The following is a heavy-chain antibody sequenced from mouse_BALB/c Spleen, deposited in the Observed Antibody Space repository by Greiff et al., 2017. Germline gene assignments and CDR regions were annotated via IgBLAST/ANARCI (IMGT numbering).Heavy chain of an antibody. CDR3: ARTSSIYYGNYGAMDY. D-gene: IGHD2-1*01. CDR1: GFSLTSYG. CDR2: IWSGGST. J-gene: IGHJ4*01. V-gene: IGHV2-2*02. Sequence: QVQLKQSGPGLVQPSQSLSITCTVSGFSLTSYGVHWVRQSPGKGLEWLGVIWSGGSTDYNAAFISRLSISKDNSKSQVFFKMNSLQANDTAIYYCARTSSIYYGNYGAMDYWGQGTSVTVSS.